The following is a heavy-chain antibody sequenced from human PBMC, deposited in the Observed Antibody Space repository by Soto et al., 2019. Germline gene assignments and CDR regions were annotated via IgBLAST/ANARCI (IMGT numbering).Heavy chain of an antibody. V-gene: IGHV4-61*08. CDR3: ASESPNNWNVWRGAFKI. CDR1: GGSVSSDGYS. Sequence: SETLSLTCTVSGGSVSSDGYSWSWIRQPPGTGLEWIGEIYYSGSTNYSPSLKSRVTISVDMSKNQFSLKLSSVTAADTAVYYCASESPNNWNVWRGAFKIWGQGTMVTVSS. J-gene: IGHJ3*02. D-gene: IGHD1-20*01. CDR2: IYYSGST.